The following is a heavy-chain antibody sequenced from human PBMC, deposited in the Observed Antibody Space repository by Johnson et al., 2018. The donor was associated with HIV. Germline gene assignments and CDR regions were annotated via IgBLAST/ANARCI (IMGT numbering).Heavy chain of an antibody. CDR1: GFTFSSYW. D-gene: IGHD6-6*01. Sequence: VQLVESGGGVVQPGGSLRLSCAASGFTFSSYWMHWVRQAPGKGLVWVSRINSDGSSTSYADSVKGRFTISRDNAKNTLYLQMNSLRAEDTAVYYCARAWYSSSAVDIWGQGTMVTVSS. CDR2: INSDGSST. J-gene: IGHJ3*02. CDR3: ARAWYSSSAVDI. V-gene: IGHV3-74*02.